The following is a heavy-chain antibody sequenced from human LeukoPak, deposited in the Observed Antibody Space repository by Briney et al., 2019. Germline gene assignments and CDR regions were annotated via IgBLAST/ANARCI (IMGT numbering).Heavy chain of an antibody. CDR1: GGSISSYY. J-gene: IGHJ5*02. Sequence: SETLSLTCTVSGGSISSYYWSWIRQPPGKGLEWIGYIYYSGSTNYNPSLKSRVTLSVNTSKNQFSLKLSSVTAADTAVYYCARGGSDFWSGYSNWFDPWGQGTLVTVSS. V-gene: IGHV4-59*01. CDR3: ARGGSDFWSGYSNWFDP. D-gene: IGHD3-3*01. CDR2: IYYSGST.